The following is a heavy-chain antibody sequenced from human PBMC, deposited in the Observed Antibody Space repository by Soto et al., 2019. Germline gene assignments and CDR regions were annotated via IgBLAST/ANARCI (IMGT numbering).Heavy chain of an antibody. CDR3: AREGSYDFWSGYTALGRDYYYGMDV. CDR1: GYTFTSYD. Sequence: WASVKVSCKASGYTFTSYDINWVRQATGQGLERMGWMNPNSGNTGYAQKFQGRVTMTRNTSVSTAYMELSSLRSEDTAVYYCAREGSYDFWSGYTALGRDYYYGMDVWGQGTTVTVSS. CDR2: MNPNSGNT. V-gene: IGHV1-8*01. J-gene: IGHJ6*02. D-gene: IGHD3-3*01.